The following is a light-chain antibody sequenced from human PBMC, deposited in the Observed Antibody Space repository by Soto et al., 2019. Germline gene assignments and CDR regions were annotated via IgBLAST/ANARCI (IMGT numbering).Light chain of an antibody. V-gene: IGLV2-11*01. J-gene: IGLJ1*01. Sequence: QSALTQPRSVSGSPGQSVTISCTGTSSDVGGYNYVSWYQQHPGKAPKLMIYDVSKRPSGVPDRFSGSKSGNTASLTISGLQAEDEADYYCCSYAGSYTFNVFGTGTKVTAL. CDR1: SSDVGGYNY. CDR3: CSYAGSYTFNV. CDR2: DVS.